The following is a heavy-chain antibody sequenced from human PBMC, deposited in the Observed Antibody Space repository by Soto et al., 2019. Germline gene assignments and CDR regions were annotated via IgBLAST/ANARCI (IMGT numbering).Heavy chain of an antibody. V-gene: IGHV3-23*01. CDR1: GFTFTTYA. CDR2: ISGRGDST. Sequence: EVQLLESGGGLVKPGGSLRLSCAASGFTFTTYAMSWVRQAPGKGLEWVSAISGRGDSTYYADSVKGRFTISRDNSKNTLYLQMNSLRAEDTAVYYCAKDQNTYGAYFDYWGQGTLVTVSS. D-gene: IGHD4-17*01. J-gene: IGHJ4*02. CDR3: AKDQNTYGAYFDY.